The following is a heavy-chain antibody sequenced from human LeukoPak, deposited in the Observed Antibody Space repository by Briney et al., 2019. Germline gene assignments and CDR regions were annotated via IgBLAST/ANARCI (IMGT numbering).Heavy chain of an antibody. V-gene: IGHV4-39*01. CDR3: ELGGYNSGYFDL. Sequence: SETLSLTCTVSGGSISSSSYYWGWIRQPPGKGLEWIGSIYYSGSTYYNPSLMSRVTISVDTSKNQFSLKLSSVTAADTAVYYCELGGYNSGYFDLWGRGTLVTVSS. J-gene: IGHJ2*01. CDR2: IYYSGST. D-gene: IGHD5-24*01. CDR1: GGSISSSSYY.